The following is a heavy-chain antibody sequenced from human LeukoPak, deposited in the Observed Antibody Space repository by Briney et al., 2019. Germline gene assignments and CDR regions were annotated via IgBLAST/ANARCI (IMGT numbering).Heavy chain of an antibody. D-gene: IGHD3-10*01. CDR1: GFTFSDFW. CDR3: TKGRSNHY. CDR2: INQDGSEN. V-gene: IGHV3-7*01. J-gene: IGHJ4*02. Sequence: GGSLRLSCAASGFTFSDFWMGWVRQAPGKGLEWVANINQDGSENYYVDSVKGRFTISRDNAKNSLYLQMNSLRAEDTAVYYCTKGRSNHYWGQGTLVTVSS.